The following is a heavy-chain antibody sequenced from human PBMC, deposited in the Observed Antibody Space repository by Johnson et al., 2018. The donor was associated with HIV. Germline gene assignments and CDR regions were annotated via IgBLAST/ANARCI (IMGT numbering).Heavy chain of an antibody. CDR1: GFTFDDYA. Sequence: VQLVESGGGLVQPGRSLKLSCAASGFTFDDYAMHWVRQTPGKGLEWVSGISWNGGSTGYADSVKGRFTICRDNAKNSLYVEMNRLRAEDTAVYYCARGGSIAARREAFDIWGQGTVVTVS. J-gene: IGHJ3*02. V-gene: IGHV3-9*01. D-gene: IGHD6-6*01. CDR3: ARGGSIAARREAFDI. CDR2: ISWNGGST.